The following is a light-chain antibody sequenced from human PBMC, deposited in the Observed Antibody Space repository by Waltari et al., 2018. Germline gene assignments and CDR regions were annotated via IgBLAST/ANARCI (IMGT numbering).Light chain of an antibody. CDR1: HGVLSRNNRNY. Sequence: DIVMTQSPDSLAVSLGERATINCNSSHGVLSRNNRNYLAWYQHKPGQPPKLLFYWASTRESGVPDRFSGSGSGTDFTLTISSLQAEDVAVYYCQQYLSAPFTFGQGTRLEIK. CDR2: WAS. V-gene: IGKV4-1*01. CDR3: QQYLSAPFT. J-gene: IGKJ5*01.